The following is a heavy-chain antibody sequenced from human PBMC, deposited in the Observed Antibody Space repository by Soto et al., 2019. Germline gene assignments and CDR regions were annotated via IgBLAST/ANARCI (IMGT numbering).Heavy chain of an antibody. J-gene: IGHJ4*02. CDR1: GFTFSTYF. D-gene: IGHD3-16*01. V-gene: IGHV3-30-3*01. Sequence: GGSLRVSWAASGFTFSTYFMHWVRQAPGKGLEWVAVISYDGSNEHYADSVKGRFTISRDNSKNTLYLQMDNLRAGDTAVYYCAFDISMITSLGYWGQGSLVTVSS. CDR3: AFDISMITSLGY. CDR2: ISYDGSNE.